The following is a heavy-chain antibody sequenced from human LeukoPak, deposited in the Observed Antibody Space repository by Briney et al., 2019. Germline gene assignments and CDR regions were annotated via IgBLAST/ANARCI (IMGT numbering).Heavy chain of an antibody. V-gene: IGHV1-8*03. D-gene: IGHD6-6*01. CDR1: GYPFTSYD. CDR2: MNPNSGNT. J-gene: IGHJ5*02. CDR3: ARAIRADRRGSWFDP. Sequence: ASVKVSCMASGYPFTSYDINWVRQATGQGLEWMGWMNPNSGNTGYAQKFQGRVTFSRNTSITTAYMELSSLRSEDTAVYYCARAIRADRRGSWFDPWGQGTLVTVSS.